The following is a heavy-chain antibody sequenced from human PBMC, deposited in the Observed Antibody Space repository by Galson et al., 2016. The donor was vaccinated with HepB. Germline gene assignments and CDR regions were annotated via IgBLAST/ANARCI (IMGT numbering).Heavy chain of an antibody. J-gene: IGHJ5*02. CDR3: AKGGYGSGTYYTAIHH. V-gene: IGHV3-23*01. Sequence: SLRLSCAASGFTFSIYAMSWVRQAPGKGLQWVSAISGSGSSTYYADSVKGRFTISRDNSNNTLYLQMNSLRAEDTAVYYCAKGGYGSGTYYTAIHHWGQGTVVTVSS. CDR1: GFTFSIYA. D-gene: IGHD3-10*01. CDR2: ISGSGSST.